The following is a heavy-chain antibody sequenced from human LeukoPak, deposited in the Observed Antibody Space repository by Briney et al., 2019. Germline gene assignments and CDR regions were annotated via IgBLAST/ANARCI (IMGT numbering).Heavy chain of an antibody. Sequence: GESLKISCKGSGYSFTSYWIGWVRQMPGQGLEWMGIIYPGDSDTRYSPSFQGQVTISADKSISTAYLQWSSLKASDTAMYYCARQKDYGDYERYAFDIWGQGTMVTVSS. V-gene: IGHV5-51*01. CDR1: GYSFTSYW. CDR2: IYPGDSDT. CDR3: ARQKDYGDYERYAFDI. J-gene: IGHJ3*02. D-gene: IGHD4-17*01.